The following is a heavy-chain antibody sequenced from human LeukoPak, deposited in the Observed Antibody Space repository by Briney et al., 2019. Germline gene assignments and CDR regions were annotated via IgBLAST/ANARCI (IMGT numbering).Heavy chain of an antibody. CDR3: ARGVSSSGAFDI. D-gene: IGHD6-13*01. CDR2: MNPNSGNT. J-gene: IGHJ3*02. V-gene: IGHV1-8*02. Sequence: ASVKVSCKASDYTFTSYGISWVRQAPGQGLEWMGWMNPNSGNTGYAQKFQGRVTMTRNTSISTAYMELSSLRSEDTAVYYCARGVSSSGAFDIWGQGTMVTVSS. CDR1: DYTFTSYG.